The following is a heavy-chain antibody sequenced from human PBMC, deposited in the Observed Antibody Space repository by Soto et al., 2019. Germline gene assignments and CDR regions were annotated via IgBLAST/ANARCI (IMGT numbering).Heavy chain of an antibody. Sequence: GGSLRLSCAASGFTFSSHAMSWVRQAPGKGLEWVSSTIDSGGRSYHADSVRGRFTISRDNSKNTLYLQMNSLRADDTAIYYCAKDKMEQWLVGGYYDYWGQGARVTGS. CDR1: GFTFSSHA. V-gene: IGHV3-23*01. CDR2: TIDSGGRS. J-gene: IGHJ4*02. CDR3: AKDKMEQWLVGGYYDY. D-gene: IGHD6-19*01.